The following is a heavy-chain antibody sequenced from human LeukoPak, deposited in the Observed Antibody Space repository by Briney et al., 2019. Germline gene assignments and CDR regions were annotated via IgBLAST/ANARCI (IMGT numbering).Heavy chain of an antibody. D-gene: IGHD3-10*01. J-gene: IGHJ5*02. V-gene: IGHV1-69*06. CDR3: ARVLGSTMVRGVINWFDP. CDR2: IIPIFGTA. Sequence: SVKVSCKASGGTFSSYAISWVRQAPGQGLEWMGGIIPIFGTANYAQKFQGRVTITADKSTSTAYMELSSLRSEDTAVYYCARVLGSTMVRGVINWFDPWGQGTLVAVSS. CDR1: GGTFSSYA.